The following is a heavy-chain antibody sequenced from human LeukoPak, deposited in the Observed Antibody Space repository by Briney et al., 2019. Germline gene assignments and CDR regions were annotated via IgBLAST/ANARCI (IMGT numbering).Heavy chain of an antibody. Sequence: RGSLRLSCAASGFIFSSDEMTWVRQAPGKGLESVSFISSSADTILYADSVKGRFTISRDNGKNALYLQMNSLRAEDTAVYYCTKERGSYWGQGTLVSVSS. CDR2: ISSSADTI. J-gene: IGHJ4*02. CDR3: TKERGSY. V-gene: IGHV3-48*03. CDR1: GFIFSSDE.